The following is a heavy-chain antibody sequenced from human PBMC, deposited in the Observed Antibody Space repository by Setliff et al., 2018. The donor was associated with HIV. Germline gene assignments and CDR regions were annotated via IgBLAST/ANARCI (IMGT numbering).Heavy chain of an antibody. Sequence: GGSLRLSCTASRFTFRNYWMHWVRQAPGKGLAWVSCINTDGSSTHYADSVKGRFTISRDNAKNTLYLQMNSLRAEDTAVYYCTRGTSDFPGVDYWGQGTLVTVSS. CDR1: RFTFRNYW. V-gene: IGHV3-74*01. CDR3: TRGTSDFPGVDY. CDR2: INTDGSST. D-gene: IGHD2-2*01. J-gene: IGHJ4*02.